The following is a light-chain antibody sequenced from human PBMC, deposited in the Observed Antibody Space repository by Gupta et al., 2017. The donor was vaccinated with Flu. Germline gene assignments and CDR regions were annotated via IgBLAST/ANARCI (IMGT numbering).Light chain of an antibody. J-gene: IGLJ2*01. V-gene: IGLV2-14*01. Sequence: QSALTQPASVAGSPGQSITISCTGTSSDIGSYNYVSWYQQHPAKAPQLLIYDVTNRPSGVANRFSGSKSGDTASLTISGLQAEDEADYYCRSCTSSTTLVFGGGTRLTVL. CDR2: DVT. CDR1: SSDIGSYNY. CDR3: RSCTSSTTLV.